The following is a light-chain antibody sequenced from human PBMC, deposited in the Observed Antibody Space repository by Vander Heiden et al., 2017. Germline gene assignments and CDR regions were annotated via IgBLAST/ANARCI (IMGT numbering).Light chain of an antibody. CDR3: RQHDNFPYT. CDR1: QNIDDD. V-gene: IGKV5-2*01. J-gene: IGKJ2*01. Sequence: TTFTQSPAFMAAAPGDKGTISCKASQNIDDDMNWYQQKPREAAIFIIQESSTHGPGIPPRFSGSGDGTDFTLTIHNKASEYAAYYCCRQHDNFPYTFGQGTKLEI. CDR2: ESS.